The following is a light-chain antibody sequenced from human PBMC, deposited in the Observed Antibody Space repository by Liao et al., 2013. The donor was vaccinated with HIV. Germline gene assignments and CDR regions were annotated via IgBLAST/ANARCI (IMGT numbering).Light chain of an antibody. V-gene: IGLV3-25*02. CDR1: ALPKQY. CDR3: QAWDTRVSYV. Sequence: SYELTQAPSVSVSPGQTARITCSGDALPKQYAYWYQQKPGQAPVVVIYKDSERPSGIPERFSGSNSGNTATLTISGTQPTDEAVYYCQAWDTRVSYVFGTGTTVTVL. J-gene: IGLJ1*01. CDR2: KDS.